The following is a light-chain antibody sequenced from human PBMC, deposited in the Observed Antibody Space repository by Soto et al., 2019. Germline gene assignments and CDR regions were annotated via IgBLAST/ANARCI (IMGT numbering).Light chain of an antibody. CDR2: VNSDGSH. Sequence: QPVLTQSPSASASLGASVKLTCTLSSGHSSYAIAWHQQQPEKGPRYLMKVNSDGSHSKGDGIPDRFSGSSSGAERYLIISSLQSEDEADYYCQTWGTGIRVFGGGTKVTVL. CDR1: SGHSSYA. CDR3: QTWGTGIRV. J-gene: IGLJ3*02. V-gene: IGLV4-69*01.